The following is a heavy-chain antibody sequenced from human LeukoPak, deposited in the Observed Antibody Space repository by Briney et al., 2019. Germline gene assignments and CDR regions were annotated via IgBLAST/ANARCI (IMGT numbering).Heavy chain of an antibody. D-gene: IGHD3-10*01. J-gene: IGHJ4*02. CDR2: ICFSRTT. Sequence: SETLSLTCTVSGGSISSSDSYWAWVRQPPGKGLEWIGSICFSRTTYYNPSLKSRVTMSIDTSKNHFSLKVASVTAADTAVYCCGRHFPETGRDEQPLEYWGQGSLFTVSS. CDR3: GRHFPETGRDEQPLEY. CDR1: GGSISSSDSY. V-gene: IGHV4-39*01.